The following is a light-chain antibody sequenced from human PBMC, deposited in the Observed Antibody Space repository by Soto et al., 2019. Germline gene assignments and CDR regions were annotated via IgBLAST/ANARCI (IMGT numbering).Light chain of an antibody. J-gene: IGKJ3*01. CDR3: QHYGTSAL. CDR2: AS. Sequence: EIVLTQSPGTLSLSPGERATLSCRASQSVSDMYLAWYQQKPGPATRLLIYASNRATGIPDRFSGSGSGTDFTLTISRLEPEDVAVYYCQHYGTSALFGPGTKVEIK. CDR1: QSVSDMY. V-gene: IGKV3-20*01.